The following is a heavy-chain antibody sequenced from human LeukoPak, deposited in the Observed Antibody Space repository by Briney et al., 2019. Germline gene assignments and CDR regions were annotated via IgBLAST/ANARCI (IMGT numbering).Heavy chain of an antibody. CDR2: ISQDGSET. CDR1: GFTFNSFF. Sequence: GGSLRLSCAASGFTFNSFFLNWVRLTPGRELEWVACISQDGSETFYMDSVRGRFTISRDNTKNSLYLQMNSLRAEDTAVYYCASLPGGRTAALEFDLRGRGTLVTVSS. D-gene: IGHD6-13*01. J-gene: IGHJ2*01. V-gene: IGHV3-7*01. CDR3: ASLPGGRTAALEFDL.